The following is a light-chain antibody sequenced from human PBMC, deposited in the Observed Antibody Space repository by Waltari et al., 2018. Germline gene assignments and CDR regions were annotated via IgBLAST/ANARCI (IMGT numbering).Light chain of an antibody. Sequence: DIQMTQSPSSLSASVGARVTITCQASQDISTYLSWYQQKPGRGPKLLIYDASRLEEGVPSRFSGSGSGTDFTFTISSLQTEDIATYYCQQYDNIPLTFGGGTKVDLK. CDR3: QQYDNIPLT. CDR2: DAS. CDR1: QDISTY. V-gene: IGKV1-33*01. J-gene: IGKJ4*01.